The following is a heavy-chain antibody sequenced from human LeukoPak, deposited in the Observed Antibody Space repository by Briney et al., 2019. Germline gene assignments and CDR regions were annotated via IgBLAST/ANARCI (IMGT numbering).Heavy chain of an antibody. CDR3: ATDLAWTVFTF. CDR1: GFTFSSNH. Sequence: PGGYPRPPCAASGFTFSSNHLNWFPQAPGKGLEWVSFISSGGTDKNYAASVKGRFTISRDNARNHLYLQMTNLTAGDTAVYYCATDLAWTVFTFWGQGTLVTVSS. V-gene: IGHV3-21*01. CDR2: ISSGGTDK. J-gene: IGHJ4*02. D-gene: IGHD3/OR15-3a*01.